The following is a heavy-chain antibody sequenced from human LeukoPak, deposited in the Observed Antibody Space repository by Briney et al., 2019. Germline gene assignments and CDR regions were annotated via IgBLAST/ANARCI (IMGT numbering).Heavy chain of an antibody. CDR1: GFTFSSYA. CDR2: ISASGVMT. CDR3: AKDRSIGTYYTFDH. Sequence: GGSLRLSCAASGFTFSSYAMSWVRQAPGKGLEWVSSISASGVMTYYADSVKGRFTVSRDNSKNSLYLQMKSLTAADTAVYYCAKDRSIGTYYTFDHWGQGTLVSVSS. D-gene: IGHD1-26*01. V-gene: IGHV3-23*01. J-gene: IGHJ4*02.